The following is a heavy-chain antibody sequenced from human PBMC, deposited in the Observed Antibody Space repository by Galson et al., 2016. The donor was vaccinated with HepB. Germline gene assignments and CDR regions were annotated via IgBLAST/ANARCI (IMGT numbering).Heavy chain of an antibody. D-gene: IGHD1-1*01. Sequence: SLRLSCAASGFTFSSYGMHWVRQAPGKGLEWVAVIWYDGSNKYYADSVKGRFTISRDNSKNTLYLQMSSLRAEDTAVYYCAKGRRVATADDMDVWGKGATVTAS. CDR3: AKGRRVATADDMDV. CDR2: IWYDGSNK. J-gene: IGHJ6*04. CDR1: GFTFSSYG. V-gene: IGHV3-33*06.